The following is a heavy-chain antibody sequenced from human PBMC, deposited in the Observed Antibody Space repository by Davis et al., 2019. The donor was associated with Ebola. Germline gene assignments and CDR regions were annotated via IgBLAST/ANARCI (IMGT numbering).Heavy chain of an antibody. Sequence: MPSETLSLSCTVSGGSISSSSYYWGWIRQPPGKGLGWIGSIYYSGSTYYNPSLKSRVTISVDTSKNQFSLKLSSVTAADTAVYYCARQEVGITMIVVPAHFDYWGQGTLVTVSS. CDR2: IYYSGST. CDR1: GGSISSSSYY. CDR3: ARQEVGITMIVVPAHFDY. V-gene: IGHV4-39*01. J-gene: IGHJ4*02. D-gene: IGHD3-22*01.